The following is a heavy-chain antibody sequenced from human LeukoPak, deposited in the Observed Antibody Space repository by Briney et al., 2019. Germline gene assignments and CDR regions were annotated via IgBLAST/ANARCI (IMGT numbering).Heavy chain of an antibody. CDR2: ISAYNGNT. CDR1: GYTFTSYG. Sequence: ASVKVSCKASGYTFTSYGISWVRQAPGQGLEWMGWISAYNGNTNYAQKFQGRVTMTEDTSTDTAYMELSSLRSEDTAVYYCATIYDSPSAFDIWGQGTMVTVSS. J-gene: IGHJ3*02. V-gene: IGHV1-18*01. D-gene: IGHD3-22*01. CDR3: ATIYDSPSAFDI.